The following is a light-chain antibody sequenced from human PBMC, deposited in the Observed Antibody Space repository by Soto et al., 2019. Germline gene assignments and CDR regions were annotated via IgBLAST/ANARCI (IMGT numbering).Light chain of an antibody. J-gene: IGLJ7*01. V-gene: IGLV2-23*01. CDR1: SSDVGSYNL. Sequence: QSALTQPASVSGSPGQSITISCTGTSSDVGSYNLVSWYQQHPGKAPKLMIYEGSKRPSGVSNRCSGSKSGNTASLTISGLQAEDEADYYCCSYAGSSIAVFGGGTQLTVL. CDR2: EGS. CDR3: CSYAGSSIAV.